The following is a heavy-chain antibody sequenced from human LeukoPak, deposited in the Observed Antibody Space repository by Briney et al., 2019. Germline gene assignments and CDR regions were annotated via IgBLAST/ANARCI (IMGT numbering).Heavy chain of an antibody. CDR1: GFTFSSYA. CDR2: IYSGGST. J-gene: IGHJ4*02. Sequence: GGSLRLSCAASGFTFSSYAMSWVRQAPGKGLEWVSVIYSGGSTYYADSVKGRFTISRDNSKNTLYLQMNSLRAEDTAVYYCARGYYFDYWGQGTLVTVSS. CDR3: ARGYYFDY. V-gene: IGHV3-66*01.